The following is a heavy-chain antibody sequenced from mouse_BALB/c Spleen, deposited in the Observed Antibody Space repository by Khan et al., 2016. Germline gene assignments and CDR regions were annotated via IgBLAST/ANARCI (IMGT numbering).Heavy chain of an antibody. CDR1: GYTFSNYW. CDR2: ILSGSGSN. D-gene: IGHD2-10*01. J-gene: IGHJ4*01. CDR3: ARAPYYGNYDYVMDY. Sequence: QVQLQQSGAELMKPGASVKISCKATGYTFSNYWIEWVKQRPGHGLEWIGEILSGSGSNNYNEKFKGKATLTADTSSNTAYMQLSSLTSEDSAVYYCARAPYYGNYDYVMDYWGQGTSVTVSS. V-gene: IGHV1-9*01.